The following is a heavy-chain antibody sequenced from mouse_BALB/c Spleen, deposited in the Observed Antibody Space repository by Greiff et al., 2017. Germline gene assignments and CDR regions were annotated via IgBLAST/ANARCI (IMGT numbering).Heavy chain of an antibody. CDR2: ISYSGST. V-gene: IGHV3-2*02. CDR3: ARKSEAMDY. Sequence: VQLKESGPGLVKPSQSLSLTCTVTGYSITSDYAWNWIRQFPGNKLEWMGYISYSGSTSYNPSLKSRISITRDTSKNQFFLQLNSVTTEDTATYYCARKSEAMDYWGQGTSVTVSS. J-gene: IGHJ4*01. CDR1: GYSITSDYA.